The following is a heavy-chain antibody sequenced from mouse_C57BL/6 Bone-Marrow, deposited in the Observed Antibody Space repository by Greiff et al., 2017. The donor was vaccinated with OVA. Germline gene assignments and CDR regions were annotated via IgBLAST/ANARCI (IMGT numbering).Heavy chain of an antibody. CDR1: GYTFTSYW. V-gene: IGHV1-64*01. CDR2: INPNSGST. J-gene: IGHJ1*03. CDR3: ARSYYSGSSSDFDV. Sequence: QVQLQQPGAELVKPGASVKLSCKASGYTFTSYWMHWVKQRPGQGLEWIGMINPNSGSTNYNEKFKSKATLTVDKSSSTAYIQLILLTSVASAVYYCARSYYSGSSSDFDVWGTGPTVTVSS. D-gene: IGHD1-1*01.